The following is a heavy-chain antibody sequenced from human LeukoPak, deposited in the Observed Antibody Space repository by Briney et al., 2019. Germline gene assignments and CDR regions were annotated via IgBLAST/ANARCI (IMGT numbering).Heavy chain of an antibody. D-gene: IGHD3-22*01. CDR1: GGSISSGGYS. J-gene: IGHJ4*02. V-gene: IGHV4-30-2*01. CDR3: ARQQKFYGSGYYLDY. CDR2: IYHSGST. Sequence: SETLSLTCAVSGGSISSGGYSWSWIRQPPGKGLEWIGYIYHSGSTYYNPSLKSRVTISVDRSKNQFSLKLSSVTAADTAVYYCARQQKFYGSGYYLDYWGQGTLVTVSS.